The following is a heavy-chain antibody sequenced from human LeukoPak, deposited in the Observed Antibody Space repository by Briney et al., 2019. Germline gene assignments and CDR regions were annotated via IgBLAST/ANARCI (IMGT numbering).Heavy chain of an antibody. J-gene: IGHJ3*02. CDR1: GYTFTSYD. V-gene: IGHV1-8*01. CDR2: MHPNSGNT. CDR3: ARDKGPAAIAWDDAFDI. D-gene: IGHD2-2*02. Sequence: ASVKVSCKASGYTFTSYDINWVRQATGQGLEWMGWMHPNSGNTGYAQKFQGRVTMTRNTSISTAYMELSSLRSEDTAVYYCARDKGPAAIAWDDAFDIWGQGTMVTVSS.